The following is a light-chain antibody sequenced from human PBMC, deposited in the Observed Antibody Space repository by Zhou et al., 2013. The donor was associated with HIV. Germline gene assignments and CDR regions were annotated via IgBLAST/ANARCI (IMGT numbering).Light chain of an antibody. CDR3: CSYAGGYTWV. CDR1: NSDVGYYNF. Sequence: QSALTQARSVSGSPGQSVTISCTGTNSDVGYYNFVSWYQQHPGKAPKLMIYDVSARPSGVPDRFSGFKSGNTASLTIFGLQAEDEADYYCCSYAGGYTWVFGGGTKVTVL. J-gene: IGLJ3*02. CDR2: DVS. V-gene: IGLV2-11*01.